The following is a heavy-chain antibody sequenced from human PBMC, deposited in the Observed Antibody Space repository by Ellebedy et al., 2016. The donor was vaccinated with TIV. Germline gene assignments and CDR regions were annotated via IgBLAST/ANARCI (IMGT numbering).Heavy chain of an antibody. D-gene: IGHD3-10*01. J-gene: IGHJ4*02. Sequence: GESLKISCAGSGFSFRSYSMNWVRQAPGKGLEWVSSISSTSSYIYYADSVRGRFTISRDNAKNSLYLQMNSLRAEDMAVYYCAGGSGSLGGYWGQGTLVTVSS. CDR2: ISSTSSYI. V-gene: IGHV3-21*04. CDR1: GFSFRSYS. CDR3: AGGSGSLGGY.